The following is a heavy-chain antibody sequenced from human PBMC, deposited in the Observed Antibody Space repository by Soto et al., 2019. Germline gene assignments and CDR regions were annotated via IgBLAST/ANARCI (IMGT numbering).Heavy chain of an antibody. J-gene: IGHJ6*02. D-gene: IGHD4-17*01. V-gene: IGHV1-69*13. Sequence: ASVKVSCKASGGTFSSYAISWVRRAPGQGLEWMGGIIPIFGTANYAQKFQGRVTITADESTSTAYMELSSLRSEDTAVYYCARTTMATIKYHYYGMDVWGQGTTVTVSS. CDR1: GGTFSSYA. CDR3: ARTTMATIKYHYYGMDV. CDR2: IIPIFGTA.